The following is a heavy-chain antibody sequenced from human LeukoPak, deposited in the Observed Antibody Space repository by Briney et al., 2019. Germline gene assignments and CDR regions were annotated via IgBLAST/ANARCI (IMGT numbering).Heavy chain of an antibody. J-gene: IGHJ6*03. CDR1: GGSISSSSYY. CDR3: ARLSSTGAKRYYYYYYYMDV. CDR2: IYYSGST. Sequence: PSETLSLTCTVSGGSISSSSYYWGWIRQPPGKGLEWIGSIYYSGSTYYNPSLKSRVTISVDTSKNQFSLKLSSVTAADTAVYYCARLSSTGAKRYYYYYYYMDVWGKGTTVTVSS. V-gene: IGHV4-39*07. D-gene: IGHD6-6*01.